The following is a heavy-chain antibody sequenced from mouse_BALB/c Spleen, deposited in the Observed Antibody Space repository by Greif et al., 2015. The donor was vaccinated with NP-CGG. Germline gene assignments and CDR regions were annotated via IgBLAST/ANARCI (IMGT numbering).Heavy chain of an antibody. CDR1: GYAFRSYW. J-gene: IGHJ4*01. Sequence: VQRVESGAELVRPGSSVKISCKASGYAFRSYWMNWVKQRPGQGLVWIGQIYPGDGDTNHNGKFKGKATLTADKSSSTAYIQLSSLTSEGSAVYFCARYGFDYYAMGYWGQGTSVPVSS. D-gene: IGHD2-2*01. CDR3: ARYGFDYYAMGY. V-gene: IGHV1-80*01. CDR2: IYPGDGDT.